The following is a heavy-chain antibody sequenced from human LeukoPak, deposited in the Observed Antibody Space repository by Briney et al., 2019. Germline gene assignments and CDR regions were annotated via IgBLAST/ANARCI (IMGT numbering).Heavy chain of an antibody. CDR3: ASDSITIFGVVTTFDY. J-gene: IGHJ4*02. CDR2: ISSSSSYI. CDR1: GFTFSSYS. D-gene: IGHD3-3*01. V-gene: IGHV3-21*01. Sequence: PGGSLRLSCAASGFTFSSYSMNWVRQAPGKGLEWVSSISSSSSYIYYADSVKGRFTTSRDNAKNSLYLQMNSLRAEDTAVYYCASDSITIFGVVTTFDYWGQGTLVTVSS.